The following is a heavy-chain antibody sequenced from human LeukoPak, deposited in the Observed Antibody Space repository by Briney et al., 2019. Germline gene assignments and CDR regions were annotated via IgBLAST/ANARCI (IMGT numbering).Heavy chain of an antibody. V-gene: IGHV4-61*09. J-gene: IGHJ4*02. CDR1: GGSINSGPYY. D-gene: IGHD3-10*01. Sequence: SETLSLTCGVSGGSINSGPYYWSWIRQPVGKGLEWVGHMYTSGTTYYNPSLKSRVTISVDTSKNQFSLKLNSVTAADTAVYYCARSHGSGSYYNLNDYWGQGTLVTVPS. CDR3: ARSHGSGSYYNLNDY. CDR2: MYTSGTT.